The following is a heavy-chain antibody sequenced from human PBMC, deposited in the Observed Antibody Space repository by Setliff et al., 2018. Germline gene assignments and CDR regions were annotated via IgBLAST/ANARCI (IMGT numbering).Heavy chain of an antibody. Sequence: PGESLKISCKGSGYNFINYWIGWVRQMPGKGLEWMGIIYPSDSDIRYSPSFQGQVTISADKSISTASLQWSSLKASDTAIYYRARPAYSSRWYEIKGFDYWGQGTLVTVSS. J-gene: IGHJ4*02. CDR2: IYPSDSDI. CDR1: GYNFINYW. D-gene: IGHD6-13*01. V-gene: IGHV5-51*01. CDR3: ARPAYSSRWYEIKGFDY.